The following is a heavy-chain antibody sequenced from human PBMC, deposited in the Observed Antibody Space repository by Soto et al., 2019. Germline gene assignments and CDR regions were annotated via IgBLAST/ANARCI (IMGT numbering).Heavy chain of an antibody. V-gene: IGHV4-39*01. J-gene: IGHJ3*02. Sequence: PSETLSLTCSVSGGSISSSGYYWGWVRQPPGKGLEWIGSIYYTGSTYYNPSLKSRVTISVDTSKNQFSLKLSSVTAADTAVYYCARTGVSRFLGADAFDIWGQGTMVTVSS. CDR3: ARTGVSRFLGADAFDI. CDR1: GGSISSSGYY. CDR2: IYYTGST. D-gene: IGHD3-3*01.